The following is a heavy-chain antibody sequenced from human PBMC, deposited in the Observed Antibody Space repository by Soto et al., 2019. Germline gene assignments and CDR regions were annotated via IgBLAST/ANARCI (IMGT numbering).Heavy chain of an antibody. J-gene: IGHJ6*03. CDR2: IYYSGST. Sequence: SETLSLTCTVSGGSISSSSYYWGWIRQPPGKGLEWIGSIYYSGSTYYNPSLKSRVTISVDTSKNQFSLKLSSVTAADTAVYYCARHKVEGGGLSYYYYMDVWGKGTTVTVSS. CDR1: GGSISSSSYY. CDR3: ARHKVEGGGLSYYYYMDV. V-gene: IGHV4-39*01. D-gene: IGHD2-15*01.